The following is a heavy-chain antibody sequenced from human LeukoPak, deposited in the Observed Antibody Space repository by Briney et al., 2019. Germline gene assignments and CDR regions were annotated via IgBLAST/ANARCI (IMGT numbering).Heavy chain of an antibody. J-gene: IGHJ4*02. CDR2: IYYSGRT. D-gene: IGHD3-22*01. V-gene: IGHV4-59*01. CDR3: ARDGPRGYYDSSGYPL. Sequence: IYYSGRTTYNPSLKSRVTISVETSKNQFSLKLSSVTAADTAVYYCARDGPRGYYDSSGYPLWGQGTLVTVSS.